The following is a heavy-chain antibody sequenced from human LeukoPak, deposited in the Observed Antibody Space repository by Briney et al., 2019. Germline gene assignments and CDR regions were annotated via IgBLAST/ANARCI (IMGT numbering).Heavy chain of an antibody. CDR1: GFTFSDYY. CDR2: IWYDGSNK. CDR3: ASGYYYDDPGTYYFDY. V-gene: IGHV3-33*08. Sequence: PGGSLRLSCAASGFTFSDYYMSWIRQAPGKGLEWVAVIWYDGSNKYYADSVKGRFTISRDNSKNTLYLQMNSLRAEDTAVYYCASGYYYDDPGTYYFDYWGQGTLVTVSS. D-gene: IGHD3-22*01. J-gene: IGHJ4*02.